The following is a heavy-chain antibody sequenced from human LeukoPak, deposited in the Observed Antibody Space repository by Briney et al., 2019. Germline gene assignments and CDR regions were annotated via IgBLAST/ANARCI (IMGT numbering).Heavy chain of an antibody. J-gene: IGHJ4*02. CDR1: GFTFSRYS. V-gene: IGHV3-21*04. D-gene: IGHD5-12*01. Sequence: GGSLRLSCAASGFTFSRYSMNWVRQAPGKGLEWVSSLSSSSSYIYYADSVKGRFTISRDNSKNTLYLQMNSLRAEDTAVYYCAREEYSGYDLGYWGQGTLVTVSS. CDR3: AREEYSGYDLGY. CDR2: LSSSSSYI.